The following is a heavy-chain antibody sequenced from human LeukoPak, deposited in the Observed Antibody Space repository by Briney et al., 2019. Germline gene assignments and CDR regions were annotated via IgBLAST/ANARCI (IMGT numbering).Heavy chain of an antibody. J-gene: IGHJ4*02. CDR2: IKQDGSEK. V-gene: IGHV3-7*01. CDR3: TREQYGDYFDY. Sequence: SGGSLRLSCAASGFTFSSYWMSWVRQAPGKGLEWVANIKQDGSEKYYVDSVKGRFTISRDNAKNSLYLQMNSLRAEDTAVYYCTREQYGDYFDYWGQGTLVTVSS. D-gene: IGHD4-17*01. CDR1: GFTFSSYW.